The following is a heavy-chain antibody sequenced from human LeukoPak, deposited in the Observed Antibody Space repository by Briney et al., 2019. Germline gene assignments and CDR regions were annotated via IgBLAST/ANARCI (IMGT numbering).Heavy chain of an antibody. V-gene: IGHV1-2*02. CDR1: GYTFTGYY. D-gene: IGHD2-15*01. CDR2: INPNSGGT. J-gene: IGHJ4*02. CDR3: ARDHCSGGSCYFTLGY. Sequence: ASVKVSCKASGYTFTGYYMHWVRQAPGQGLEWMGWINPNSGGTNYAQKFQGRVTMTRDTSISTAYMELSRLRSDDTAVYHCARDHCSGGSCYFTLGYWGQGTLVTVSS.